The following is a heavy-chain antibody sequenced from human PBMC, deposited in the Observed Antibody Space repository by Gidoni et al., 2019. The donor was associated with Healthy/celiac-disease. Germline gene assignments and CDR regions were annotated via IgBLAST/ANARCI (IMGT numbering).Heavy chain of an antibody. V-gene: IGHV1-69*01. Sequence: QVQLVQSGAEVKKPGSSVKVSCKASGGTFSSYAISWVRQAPGQGLEWMGGISPIFGTANYAQKFQGRVTITADESTSTAYMELSSLRSEDTAVYYCARGKGSCTNGVCYPVYYYMDVWGKGTTVTVSS. CDR3: ARGKGSCTNGVCYPVYYYMDV. CDR2: ISPIFGTA. CDR1: GGTFSSYA. J-gene: IGHJ6*03. D-gene: IGHD2-8*01.